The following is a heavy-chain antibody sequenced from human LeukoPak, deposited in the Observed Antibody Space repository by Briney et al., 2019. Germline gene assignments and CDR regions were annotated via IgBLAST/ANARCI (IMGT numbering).Heavy chain of an antibody. Sequence: PGGSLRLSCVASGFSFSRAWMSWVRQAPGKGLEWVGHIKTKTEGETTGYAAPVKDRFTISRNDSKNTLYLQMDSLKTEDTAVYYCTTGISISGVVVDPWGQGTLVTVSS. CDR3: TTGISISGVVVDP. J-gene: IGHJ5*02. CDR2: IKTKTEGETT. V-gene: IGHV3-15*01. D-gene: IGHD3-3*01. CDR1: GFSFSRAW.